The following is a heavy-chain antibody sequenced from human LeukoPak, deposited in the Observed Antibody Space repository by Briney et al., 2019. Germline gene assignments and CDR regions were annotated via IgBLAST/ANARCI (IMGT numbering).Heavy chain of an antibody. V-gene: IGHV4-34*01. CDR1: GGSFSGYY. D-gene: IGHD2-15*01. J-gene: IGHJ5*02. Sequence: SETLSLTCAVYGGSFSGYYWSWIRQPPGKGLEWIGEINHSGSTNYNPSLKSRVTISVDTSKNQFSLKLSSVTAADTAVYYCARAGYCSGGSCYRNWFDPWGQGTLVTVSS. CDR3: ARAGYCSGGSCYRNWFDP. CDR2: INHSGST.